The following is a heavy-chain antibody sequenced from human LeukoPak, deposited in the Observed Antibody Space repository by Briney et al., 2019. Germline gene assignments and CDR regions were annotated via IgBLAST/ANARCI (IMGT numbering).Heavy chain of an antibody. J-gene: IGHJ4*02. Sequence: ASVKVSCKASGYSFTSYDINWVRQAPGQGFEWVGWMNPNSGNTGHAQEFQGRVTMTRDTSTSTVYMELSSLRSEDTAVYYCARDSGYSSGWYYFDYWGQGTLVTVSS. CDR1: GYSFTSYD. D-gene: IGHD6-19*01. CDR3: ARDSGYSSGWYYFDY. V-gene: IGHV1-8*01. CDR2: MNPNSGNT.